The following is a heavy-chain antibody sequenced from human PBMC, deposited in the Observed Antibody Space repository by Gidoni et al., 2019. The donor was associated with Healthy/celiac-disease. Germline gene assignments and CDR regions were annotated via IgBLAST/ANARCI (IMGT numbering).Heavy chain of an antibody. CDR2: IYQSGST. D-gene: IGHD1-26*01. CDR3: AGDFGVWDSY. CDR1: GGSISSSNW. Sequence: QEQLQESGTGLVQPSGTRSLTCAVTGGSISSSNWWRWVRQPPGKGVWWSGEIYQSGSTNHNPSLKSRVTISVDKSKNQFSLKLSSVTAADTAVYYCAGDFGVWDSYWGQGTLVTVSS. J-gene: IGHJ4*02. V-gene: IGHV4-4*02.